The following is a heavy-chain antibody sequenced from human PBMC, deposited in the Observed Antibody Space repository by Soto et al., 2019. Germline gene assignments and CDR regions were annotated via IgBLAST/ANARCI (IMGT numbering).Heavy chain of an antibody. D-gene: IGHD5-12*01. CDR1: GYTFNSYA. Sequence: ASVQVSCKASGYTFNSYAMHWVRQAPGQRLEGMGWIHAGNGNTKYSQKVQGRVTITRNTTTSTGYMELSSLRSENTALYYCGRVRGVATRAATYYYYSYMDVWAKGTTVTVSS. V-gene: IGHV1-3*01. CDR2: IHAGNGNT. CDR3: GRVRGVATRAATYYYYSYMDV. J-gene: IGHJ6*03.